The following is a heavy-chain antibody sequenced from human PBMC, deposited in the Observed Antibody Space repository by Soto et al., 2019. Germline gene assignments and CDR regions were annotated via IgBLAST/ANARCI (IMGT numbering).Heavy chain of an antibody. J-gene: IGHJ4*02. CDR1: GYSINSDYY. V-gene: IGHV4-38-2*01. CDR3: AKKGYYPSGKINLFDS. CDR2: VNHSGRT. D-gene: IGHD3-10*01. Sequence: SETLSLTCAVSGYSINSDYYWGWIRQPPGKGLEWIGSVNHSGRTYYSPSLRSRLTIFIDTSKNQFSLRLTSVTAADTAMYFCAKKGYYPSGKINLFDSWGPGTLVTVSS.